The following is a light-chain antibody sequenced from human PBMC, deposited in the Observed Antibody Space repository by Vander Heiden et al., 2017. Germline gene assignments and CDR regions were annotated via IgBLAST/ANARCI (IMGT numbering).Light chain of an antibody. CDR1: QTFSSSY. CDR3: HQYGSTPWT. V-gene: IGKV3-20*01. J-gene: IGKJ1*01. Sequence: EIVLTQSPATLSLSPGERATLPCRASQTFSSSYLGWLQQRPGQPPRLLIFGTDRRATGIPDRFSGSGSETDFTLTISRLEPEDFAVYYCHQYGSTPWTFGQGTKVEMK. CDR2: GTD.